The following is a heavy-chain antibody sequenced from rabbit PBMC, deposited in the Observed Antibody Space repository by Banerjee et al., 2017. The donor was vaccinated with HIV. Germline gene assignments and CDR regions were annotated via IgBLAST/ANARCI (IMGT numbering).Heavy chain of an antibody. CDR2: TYTGNSGST. J-gene: IGHJ6*01. CDR3: ARIAGSYYYVGMDL. D-gene: IGHD8-1*01. CDR1: GIDFSSSYY. Sequence: QQQLEESGGGLVKPGGTLTLTCKASGIDFSSSYYMCWVRQAPGKGLEWIGCTYTGNSGSTYYANWAKGRFTISKTSSTTVTLQMTSLTAADTATYFCARIAGSYYYVGMDLWGPGTLVTVS. V-gene: IGHV1S45*01.